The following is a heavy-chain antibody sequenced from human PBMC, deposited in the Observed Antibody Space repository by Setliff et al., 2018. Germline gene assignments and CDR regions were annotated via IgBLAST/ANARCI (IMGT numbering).Heavy chain of an antibody. D-gene: IGHD1-26*01. CDR3: ARARGSGARAFDI. Sequence: GASVKVSCKASGYIFTSNAIHWVRQAPGQRLEWMGWISAAGGDAKYSQKFQDRVTITRDTSATTAYIGLSSLRSEDTAVYYCARARGSGARAFDIWGQGTMVTVSS. J-gene: IGHJ3*02. CDR1: GYIFTSNA. CDR2: ISAAGGDA. V-gene: IGHV1-3*01.